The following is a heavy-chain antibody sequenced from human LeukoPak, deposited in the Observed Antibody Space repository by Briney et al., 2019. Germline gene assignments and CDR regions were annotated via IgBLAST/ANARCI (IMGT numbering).Heavy chain of an antibody. Sequence: GESLKISCKGSGYSFTSYWIGWVRQMPGKGLEWMGIIYPGDSDTRYSPSFQGQVTISADKSISTAYLQWSSLKASDTAMYYCARGAEGWLRGPMEYFQHWGQGTLVTVSS. D-gene: IGHD5-12*01. CDR1: GYSFTSYW. CDR2: IYPGDSDT. CDR3: ARGAEGWLRGPMEYFQH. V-gene: IGHV5-51*01. J-gene: IGHJ1*01.